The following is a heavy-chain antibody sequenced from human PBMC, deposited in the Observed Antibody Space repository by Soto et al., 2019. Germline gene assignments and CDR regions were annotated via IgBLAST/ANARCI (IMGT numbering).Heavy chain of an antibody. CDR2: INPSGGST. Sequence: ASLKRSCKASGYTFTIYYMHWVRKTNRQGLEWMGIINPSGGSTSYAQKFQGRVTMTRDTSTSTVYMELSSLRSEDTAVYYCARGGYYGSGSYYLYYYGMDVWGQGTTVTVPS. V-gene: IGHV1-46*01. CDR3: ARGGYYGSGSYYLYYYGMDV. CDR1: GYTFTIYY. D-gene: IGHD3-10*01. J-gene: IGHJ6*02.